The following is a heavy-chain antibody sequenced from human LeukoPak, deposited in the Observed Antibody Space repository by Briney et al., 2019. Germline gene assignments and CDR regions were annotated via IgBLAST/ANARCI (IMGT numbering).Heavy chain of an antibody. Sequence: GGSLRLSCAASGFTLSSYWMSWVRQAPGKGLEWVGNIKQDGSEKYYVDSVKGRFTISRDNAKNSLYLQMNSLRAEDTAVYYCARELNDILTGTTSFDYWGRGTLVTVSS. CDR2: IKQDGSEK. D-gene: IGHD3-9*01. CDR1: GFTLSSYW. V-gene: IGHV3-7*01. J-gene: IGHJ4*02. CDR3: ARELNDILTGTTSFDY.